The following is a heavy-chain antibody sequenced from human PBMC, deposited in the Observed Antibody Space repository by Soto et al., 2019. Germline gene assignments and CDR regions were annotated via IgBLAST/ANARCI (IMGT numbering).Heavy chain of an antibody. D-gene: IGHD5-12*01. V-gene: IGHV4-39*01. CDR3: ARHPNSGWLGY. CDR2: VYYSGNT. CDR1: GGSISSSSYY. J-gene: IGHJ4*02. Sequence: QLQLQESGPGLVKPSETLSLTCTVSGGSISSSSYYRAWIRQSPGKGLEWIGSVYYSGNTYYGPSLKSRVTLSVDTSKNQFSLKLSSVTAADTAVYYCARHPNSGWLGYWGQGILVTVSS.